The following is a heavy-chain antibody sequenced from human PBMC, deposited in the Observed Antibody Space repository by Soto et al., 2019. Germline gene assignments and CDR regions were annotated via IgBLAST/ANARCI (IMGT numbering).Heavy chain of an antibody. CDR2: IYYSGST. D-gene: IGHD4-17*01. V-gene: IGHV4-39*01. Sequence: PSQTLSLACRVASGSITRSCSFWDRIRQPRGKGLEWIGSIYYSGSTYYNPSLKSRVTVSVDTSKNQFSLKLSSVTAADTAVYYCARHYSDFWFDPWGQGTLVTVSS. J-gene: IGHJ5*02. CDR1: SGSITRSCSF. CDR3: ARHYSDFWFDP.